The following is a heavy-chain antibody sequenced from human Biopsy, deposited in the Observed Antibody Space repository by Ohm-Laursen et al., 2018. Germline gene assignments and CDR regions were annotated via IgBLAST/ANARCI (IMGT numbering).Heavy chain of an antibody. Sequence: SVKVSCKASGYTFTGQYLHWVRQVPGQGLEWMGWINPHSGTTKFAQDFQGRVTMTRDTSITTAYMELRRLRSDDTAIYYCAKGQDLRGGAEYFQHWGQGALVTVSS. J-gene: IGHJ1*01. CDR3: AKGQDLRGGAEYFQH. CDR2: INPHSGTT. V-gene: IGHV1-2*02. CDR1: GYTFTGQY. D-gene: IGHD2-15*01.